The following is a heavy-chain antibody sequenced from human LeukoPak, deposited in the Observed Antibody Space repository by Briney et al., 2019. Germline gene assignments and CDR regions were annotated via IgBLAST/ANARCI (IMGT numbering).Heavy chain of an antibody. D-gene: IGHD2-21*01. CDR1: GYTFTVYY. CDR2: INPNSGGT. Sequence: ASVRVSYKASGYTFTVYYMHWVRQAPGQGLEGMGWINPNSGGTNYTQKFQGRDTMTRDTDNSRAYMEESRLRSDDTAVYYCARGCATSLLPSFYYYMDVWGKGTTVTISS. J-gene: IGHJ6*03. CDR3: ARGCATSLLPSFYYYMDV. V-gene: IGHV1-2*02.